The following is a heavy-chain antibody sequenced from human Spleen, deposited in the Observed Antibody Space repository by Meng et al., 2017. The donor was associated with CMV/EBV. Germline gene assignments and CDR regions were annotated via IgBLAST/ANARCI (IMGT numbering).Heavy chain of an antibody. D-gene: IGHD3-3*01. Sequence: GGSLRLSCAGSGFIFSSYAMTWVRQAPGKGLEWVSYISSSSSTIYYADSVKGRFTISRDNAKNSLYLQMNSLRAEDTAVYYCARVYDFWSQGTLVTVSS. CDR3: ARVYDF. V-gene: IGHV3-48*04. J-gene: IGHJ4*02. CDR2: ISSSSSTI. CDR1: GFIFSSYA.